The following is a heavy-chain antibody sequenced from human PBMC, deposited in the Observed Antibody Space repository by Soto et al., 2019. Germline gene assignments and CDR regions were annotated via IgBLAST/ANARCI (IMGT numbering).Heavy chain of an antibody. CDR2: MNPNSGNT. Sequence: ASVKVSCKTSGYTFTSYDINWVRQATGQGHEWMGWMNPNSGNTGYAQKFQGRVTMTRNTSISTAYMELSSLRSEDTAVYYCARGFFGSFVVVPAASAFDIWGQGTIVTVSS. CDR1: GYTFTSYD. V-gene: IGHV1-8*01. J-gene: IGHJ3*02. D-gene: IGHD2-2*01. CDR3: ARGFFGSFVVVPAASAFDI.